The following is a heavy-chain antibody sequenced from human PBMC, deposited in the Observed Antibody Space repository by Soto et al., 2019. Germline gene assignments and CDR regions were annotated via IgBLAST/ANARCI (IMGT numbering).Heavy chain of an antibody. J-gene: IGHJ5*02. CDR1: GFTVSSNY. V-gene: IGHV3-66*01. D-gene: IGHD6-19*01. Sequence: EVQLVESGGGLVQPGGSLRLSCAASGFTVSSNYMSWVRQAPGKGLEWVSVIYSGGSTYYADSVKGRFTISRDNSKNTLYLQMNSLRAEDTAVYYCARDLESSGWNHWFDPWGQGTLVTVSS. CDR2: IYSGGST. CDR3: ARDLESSGWNHWFDP.